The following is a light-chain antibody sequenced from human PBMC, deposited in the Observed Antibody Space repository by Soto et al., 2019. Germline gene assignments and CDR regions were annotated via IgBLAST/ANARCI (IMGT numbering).Light chain of an antibody. Sequence: EIMMTQSPATLSVSPGERATLSCRASQSVSSNLAWYQQKPGQAPRLLIYGASTRATGIPARFSGSGSGTDFTLAISSLQAEDVAVYYCQQYNNWPPLTFGGGTKVEIK. J-gene: IGKJ4*01. CDR2: GAS. CDR1: QSVSSN. V-gene: IGKV3-15*01. CDR3: QQYNNWPPLT.